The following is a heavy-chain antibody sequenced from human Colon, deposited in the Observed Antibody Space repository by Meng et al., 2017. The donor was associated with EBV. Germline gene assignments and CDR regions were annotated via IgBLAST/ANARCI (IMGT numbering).Heavy chain of an antibody. D-gene: IGHD4-17*01. CDR1: GASITSDNDW. CDR3: AREDDYGDYVAY. Sequence: VQLQESGPGLVRPSGTLSLTCDVSGASITSDNDWWSWVRQPPGKALEWLGEVYHDGSTNYSPSVQSRVTISMDKSKNQFSLKLTSVNAADTAVYYCAREDDYGDYVAYWGQGILVTGSS. V-gene: IGHV4-4*02. CDR2: VYHDGST. J-gene: IGHJ4*02.